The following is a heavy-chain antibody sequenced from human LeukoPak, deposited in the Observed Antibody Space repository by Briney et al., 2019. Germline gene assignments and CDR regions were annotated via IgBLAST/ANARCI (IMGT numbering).Heavy chain of an antibody. J-gene: IGHJ5*02. CDR3: ARSLDYYDSSGYSDWFDP. CDR1: DFSFITYA. Sequence: GGSLRLSCAASDFSFITYAMSWVRQAPGKGLEWVASIKQDASENYYVDSVKGRFTISRDNANNSLFLQMNSLGVDDTGVYYCARSLDYYDSSGYSDWFDPWGQGILVTVSP. CDR2: IKQDASEN. D-gene: IGHD3-22*01. V-gene: IGHV3-7*01.